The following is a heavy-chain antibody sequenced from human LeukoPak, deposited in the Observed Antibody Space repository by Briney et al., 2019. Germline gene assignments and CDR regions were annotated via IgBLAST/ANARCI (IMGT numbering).Heavy chain of an antibody. CDR1: GFTFSSYG. J-gene: IGHJ3*02. CDR3: AKGYYYDSSLCAFDI. Sequence: QAGGSLRLSCVASGFTFSSYGMSWVRQAPGKGLEWVSVISGSGGSTFYADSVKGRFTISRDNSNNTLYLQMNSLRAEDTAIYYCAKGYYYDSSLCAFDIWGQGTMVTVSS. D-gene: IGHD3-22*01. V-gene: IGHV3-23*01. CDR2: ISGSGGST.